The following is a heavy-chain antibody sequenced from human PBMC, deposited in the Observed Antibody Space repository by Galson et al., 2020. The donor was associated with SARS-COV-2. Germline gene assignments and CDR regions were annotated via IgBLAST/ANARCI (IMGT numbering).Heavy chain of an antibody. CDR1: GGSFSGYY. D-gene: IGHD3-3*01. Sequence: SETLSLTCAVYGGSFSGYYWSWIRQPPGKGLEWIGEINHSGSTNYNPSLKSRVTISVDTSKNQFSLKLSSVTAADTAVYYCARRLWSTWIYYYYGMDVWGQGTTVTVSS. J-gene: IGHJ6*02. CDR3: ARRLWSTWIYYYYGMDV. CDR2: INHSGST. V-gene: IGHV4-34*01.